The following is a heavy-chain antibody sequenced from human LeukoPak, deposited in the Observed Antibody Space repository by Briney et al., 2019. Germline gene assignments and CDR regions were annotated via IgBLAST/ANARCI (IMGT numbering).Heavy chain of an antibody. J-gene: IGHJ3*02. D-gene: IGHD3-3*01. CDR2: NSAYNDNT. V-gene: IGHV1-18*01. Sequence: EASVKVSCKASGYTFINYGTIWVRQAPGRGLEWMGWNSAYNDNTNYAQKFQGRVTMTTDTSTNTAYMELRSLTSDDTAVYYCARTFYDFWSGFSNYDSFHIWGQGTLVTVSS. CDR1: GYTFINYG. CDR3: ARTFYDFWSGFSNYDSFHI.